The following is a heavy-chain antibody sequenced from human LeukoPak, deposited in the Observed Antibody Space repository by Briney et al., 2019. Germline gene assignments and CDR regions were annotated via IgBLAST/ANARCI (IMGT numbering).Heavy chain of an antibody. Sequence: ASVTVSCKASGYTFRNYGINWVRQAPGQGLEWMGWINPNSGGTNYAQKFQGRVTMTRDTSISTAYMELSRLRSDDTAVYYCASAYCSGGSCYPYYFDYWGQGTLVTVSS. J-gene: IGHJ4*02. D-gene: IGHD2-15*01. CDR3: ASAYCSGGSCYPYYFDY. CDR2: INPNSGGT. V-gene: IGHV1-2*02. CDR1: GYTFRNYG.